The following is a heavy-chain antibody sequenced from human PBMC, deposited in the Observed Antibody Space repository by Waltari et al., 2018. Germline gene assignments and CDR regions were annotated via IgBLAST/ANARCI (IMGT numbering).Heavy chain of an antibody. CDR1: GFTFDDYA. V-gene: IGHV3-9*01. J-gene: IGHJ4*02. CDR3: AKDMSHYYDSSGYSD. D-gene: IGHD3-22*01. CDR2: ISWNSGSI. Sequence: EVQLVESGGGLVQPGRSLRLSCAASGFTFDDYAMHWVRHAPGKGRGWVSGISWNSGSIGYADSVKGRFTISRDNAKNSLYLQMNSLRAEDTALYYCAKDMSHYYDSSGYSDWGQGTLVTVCS.